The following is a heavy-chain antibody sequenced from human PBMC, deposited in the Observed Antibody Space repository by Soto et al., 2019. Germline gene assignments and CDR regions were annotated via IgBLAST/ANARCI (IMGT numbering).Heavy chain of an antibody. CDR2: IYSSGDRI. Sequence: GGSLRLSCAASGFTFSTYAMSWVRQAPGKGLEWVSTIYSSGDRIYYADSVKGRFTISRDNSKNTLHLQMNSLGAEDTAVYYCAKGPISPYGMDVWGQGTTVTVSS. CDR3: AKGPISPYGMDV. J-gene: IGHJ6*02. V-gene: IGHV3-23*01. CDR1: GFTFSTYA. D-gene: IGHD3-3*01.